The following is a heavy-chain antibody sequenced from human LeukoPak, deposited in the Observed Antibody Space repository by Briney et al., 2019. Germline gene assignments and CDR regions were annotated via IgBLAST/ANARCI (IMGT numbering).Heavy chain of an antibody. V-gene: IGHV3-74*01. J-gene: IGHJ3*02. Sequence: GGSLRLSCAASGFTFSTYWMHWVRQAPGKGLVWVSRINSDGSSTNYADSVKGRFTISRDNGKNTLYLQMNSLRAEDTAVYYCARRPLYGGSASDAFDIWGQGTLVTVSS. CDR2: INSDGSST. CDR1: GFTFSTYW. CDR3: ARRPLYGGSASDAFDI. D-gene: IGHD4-23*01.